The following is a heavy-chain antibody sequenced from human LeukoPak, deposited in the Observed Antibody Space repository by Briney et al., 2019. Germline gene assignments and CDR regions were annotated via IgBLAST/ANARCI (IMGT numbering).Heavy chain of an antibody. CDR1: GYTFTNNG. D-gene: IGHD5-24*01. CDR2: INTNTGNP. J-gene: IGHJ4*02. Sequence: ASVKVSCKASGYTFTNNGMNWVRQAPGQGLEWMGWINTNTGNPTYAQGFTGRFVFSLDTSVSTAYLQISSLKAEDTAVYYYARGGYNPSDYWGQGTLVTVSS. V-gene: IGHV7-4-1*02. CDR3: ARGGYNPSDY.